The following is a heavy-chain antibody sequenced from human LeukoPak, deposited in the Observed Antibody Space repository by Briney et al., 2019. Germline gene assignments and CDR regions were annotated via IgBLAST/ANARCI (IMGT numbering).Heavy chain of an antibody. V-gene: IGHV4-38-2*01. Sequence: SETLSLTCAVSGYSISNGYYWVWIRQPPGKGLEWIGSVYHSGSTNYNPSLKSRVTISVDTSKNQFSLKLSSVTAADTAVYYCARGGFIDFWSGYSPAYYYMDVWGKGTTVTVSS. D-gene: IGHD3-3*01. J-gene: IGHJ6*03. CDR3: ARGGFIDFWSGYSPAYYYMDV. CDR2: VYHSGST. CDR1: GYSISNGYY.